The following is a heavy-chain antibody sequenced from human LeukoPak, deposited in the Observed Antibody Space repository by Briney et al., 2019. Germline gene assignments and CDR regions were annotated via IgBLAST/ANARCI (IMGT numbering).Heavy chain of an antibody. CDR2: IYYSGST. Sequence: SETLSLTCTVSGGSISSYYWSWIRQPPGKGLEWIGYIYYSGSTNYNPSLKSRVTISVDTSKNQFSLKLSSATAADTAVYYCARVKMYYYGSGSYTWFDPWGQGTLVTVSS. CDR3: ARVKMYYYGSGSYTWFDP. V-gene: IGHV4-59*01. J-gene: IGHJ5*02. CDR1: GGSISSYY. D-gene: IGHD3-10*01.